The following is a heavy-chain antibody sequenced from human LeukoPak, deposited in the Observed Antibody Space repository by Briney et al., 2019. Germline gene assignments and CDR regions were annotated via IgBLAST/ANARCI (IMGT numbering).Heavy chain of an antibody. V-gene: IGHV3-48*03. Sequence: GGSLLLSCVTSGFTFRTHEMNWVRQAPGKGLEWIAYISDGYVKHYAESVKGRFTVSRDNAKSSVYLQMNSLRAEDRAMYFCAREGELGRFNALDVWGQGTMITVSS. J-gene: IGHJ3*01. D-gene: IGHD1-26*01. CDR2: ISDGYVK. CDR1: GFTFRTHE. CDR3: AREGELGRFNALDV.